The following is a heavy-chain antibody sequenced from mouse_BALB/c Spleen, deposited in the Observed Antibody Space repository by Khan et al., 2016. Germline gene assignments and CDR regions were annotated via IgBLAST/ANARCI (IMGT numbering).Heavy chain of an antibody. Sequence: EVKLLESGGGLVHPGGSLKLSCAASGFDFSRYWMSWVRQAPGKGLEWIGEINPDSYTINYTPSLKDKFILSRDNAQNTLYLQMRKVRSEDTALYDWARAGYYGYLAYWGQGTLVTVSA. D-gene: IGHD1-1*01. CDR3: ARAGYYGYLAY. CDR2: INPDSYTI. V-gene: IGHV4-1*02. CDR1: GFDFSRYW. J-gene: IGHJ3*01.